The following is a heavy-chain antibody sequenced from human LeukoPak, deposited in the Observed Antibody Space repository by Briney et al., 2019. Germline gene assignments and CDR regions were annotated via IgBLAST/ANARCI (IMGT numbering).Heavy chain of an antibody. CDR3: AKAGGRAQTPFDP. D-gene: IGHD2-15*01. CDR2: ISNDGSYK. J-gene: IGHJ5*02. V-gene: IGHV3-30*18. CDR1: GFTFNRYG. Sequence: PGGSLRLSCAASGFTFNRYGMHWVRQAPGKGLEWVAVISNDGSYKYYVDSVKGRFTISRDNSKNTLYLQMNSLRSEDTAVYYCAKAGGRAQTPFDPWGLGTLVTVSS.